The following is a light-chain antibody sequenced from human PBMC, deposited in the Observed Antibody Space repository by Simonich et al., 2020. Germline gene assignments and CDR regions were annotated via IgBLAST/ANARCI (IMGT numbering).Light chain of an antibody. CDR2: DVS. Sequence: QSALTQPASVSGSPGQSITISCTGTSSDVGGYNYVSWYQQHPGKAPKRRIYDVSKRPSGVSNRFSGSKSGNPASLTISGLQAEDEADYYCSSYTSSSTWVFGGGTKLTVL. V-gene: IGLV2-14*01. CDR3: SSYTSSSTWV. J-gene: IGLJ3*02. CDR1: SSDVGGYNY.